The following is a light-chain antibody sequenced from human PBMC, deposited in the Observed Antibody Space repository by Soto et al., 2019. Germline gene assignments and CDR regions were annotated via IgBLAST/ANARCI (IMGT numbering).Light chain of an antibody. Sequence: EIVLTQSPGTLSLSPGERATLSCRASQCVSSRYLAWYQQKPGQAPRLLIYGASSRATGIPDRFSGSGSGTDFTLTISRLETEDCAVYYCQQYGSSGTFGQGTKVDIK. CDR3: QQYGSSGT. CDR1: QCVSSRY. J-gene: IGKJ1*01. CDR2: GAS. V-gene: IGKV3-20*01.